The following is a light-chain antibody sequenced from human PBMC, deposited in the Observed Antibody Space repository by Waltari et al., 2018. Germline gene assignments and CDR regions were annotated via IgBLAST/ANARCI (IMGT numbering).Light chain of an antibody. J-gene: IGLJ2*01. CDR3: CSFRSPDTLI. Sequence: QSALTQPPSVSGSPGQSITTSCTGPSRAIGGSDYLSWYQHHPGEAPTIIIYDLTRRPSGGSQRFSGSKAGNTASLTISGLQAEDDSLYYCCSFRSPDTLIFGGGTKLSVL. CDR1: SRAIGGSDY. CDR2: DLT. V-gene: IGLV2-14*01.